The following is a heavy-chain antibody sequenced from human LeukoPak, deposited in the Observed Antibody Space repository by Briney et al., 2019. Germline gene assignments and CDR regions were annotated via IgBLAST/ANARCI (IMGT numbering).Heavy chain of an antibody. CDR2: ISAYNGNT. V-gene: IGHV1-18*01. CDR3: ARALAAGNAFDI. Sequence: ASVKVSCKASGYTFTSYGISWVRQAPGQGLEWMGWISAYNGNTNYARKLQGRVTMTTDTSTSTAYMELRSLRSDDTAVYYCARALAAGNAFDIWGQGTMVTVSS. CDR1: GYTFTSYG. J-gene: IGHJ3*02. D-gene: IGHD6-13*01.